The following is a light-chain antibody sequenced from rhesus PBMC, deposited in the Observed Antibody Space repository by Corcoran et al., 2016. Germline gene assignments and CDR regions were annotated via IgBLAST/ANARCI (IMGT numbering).Light chain of an antibody. CDR2: KAS. V-gene: IGKV1-74*01. CDR3: QHCYGNPFT. CDR1: ENVNNY. Sequence: DIQMTQSPSSLSASGGDRVTITCRASENVNNYLNWYQQKPGKAPKPLIYKASTLQSGVPSRFSGSGSGTGYSLPFSSLQADDVATYSCQHCYGNPFTFGPGTKLDIK. J-gene: IGKJ3*01.